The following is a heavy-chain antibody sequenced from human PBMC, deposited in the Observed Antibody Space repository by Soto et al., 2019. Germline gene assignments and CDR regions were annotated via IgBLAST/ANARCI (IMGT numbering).Heavy chain of an antibody. Sequence: QVQLVESGGGVVQPGRSLRLSCAASGFTFSSYGMHWVRQAPGKGLDWVAVISYDGSKKYYKDPVKGRFTISRDNSMNTLYLQMHSLRAADTAVYYCAKDHPSAGLDVWGQGTTVTVSS. J-gene: IGHJ6*02. CDR1: GFTFSSYG. CDR2: ISYDGSKK. D-gene: IGHD3-10*01. V-gene: IGHV3-30*18. CDR3: AKDHPSAGLDV.